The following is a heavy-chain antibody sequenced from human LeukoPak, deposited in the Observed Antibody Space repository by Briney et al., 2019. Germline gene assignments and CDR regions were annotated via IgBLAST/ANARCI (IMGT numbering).Heavy chain of an antibody. CDR1: GFTFDDYA. J-gene: IGHJ4*02. CDR2: ISGDGGTT. Sequence: GGSLRLSCTASGFTFDDYAMHWVRQAPAKGLEWVSLISGDGGTTDYADSVKGRFTISRDNRRNSLYLHMNSLRTEDTALYSCAKVYVGSWYAYDHWGQGTLVTVSS. D-gene: IGHD6-13*01. CDR3: AKVYVGSWYAYDH. V-gene: IGHV3-43*02.